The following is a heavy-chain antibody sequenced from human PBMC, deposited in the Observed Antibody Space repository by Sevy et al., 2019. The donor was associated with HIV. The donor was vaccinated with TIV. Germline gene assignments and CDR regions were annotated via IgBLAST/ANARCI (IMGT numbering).Heavy chain of an antibody. CDR2: INPSGGST. D-gene: IGHD3-9*01. J-gene: IGHJ4*02. CDR1: GYTFTSYY. Sequence: ASVKVSCKASGYTFTSYYMHWVRQAPGQGLEWMGIINPSGGSTSYAQKFQGRVTMTRDTSTSTVYMALSSLRSEDTAVYYCARDSDNYDILTGYYPFDYWGQGTLVTVSS. V-gene: IGHV1-46*01. CDR3: ARDSDNYDILTGYYPFDY.